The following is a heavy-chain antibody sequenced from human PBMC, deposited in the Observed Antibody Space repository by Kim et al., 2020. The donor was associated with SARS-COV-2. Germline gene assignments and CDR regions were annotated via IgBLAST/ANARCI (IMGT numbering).Heavy chain of an antibody. Sequence: ASVKVSCKASGYTFTGYYMHWVRQAPGQGLEWMGWINPNSGGTNYAQKFQGRVSMTRDTSISTAYMELSSLRSDDTAVYFCARVGSGSSPFDSRGQGTLVTVSS. CDR2: INPNSGGT. D-gene: IGHD1-26*01. V-gene: IGHV1-2*02. CDR1: GYTFTGYY. J-gene: IGHJ4*02. CDR3: ARVGSGSSPFDS.